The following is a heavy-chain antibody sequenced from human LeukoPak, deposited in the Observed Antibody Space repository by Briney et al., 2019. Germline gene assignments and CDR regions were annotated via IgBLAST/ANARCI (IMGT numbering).Heavy chain of an antibody. D-gene: IGHD1-26*01. CDR2: FDPEDGET. CDR3: ATGGGSYYGLVAY. CDR1: GYTLTELS. Sequence: ASVKVSRKFSGYTLTELSMHWVRQAPGKGLEWMGGFDPEDGETIYAQKFQGRVTMTEDTSTDTAYMELSSLRSEDTAVYYCATGGGSYYGLVAYWGQGTLVTVSS. J-gene: IGHJ4*02. V-gene: IGHV1-24*01.